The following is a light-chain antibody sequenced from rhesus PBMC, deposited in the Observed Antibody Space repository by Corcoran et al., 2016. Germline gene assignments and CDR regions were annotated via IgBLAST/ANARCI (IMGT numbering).Light chain of an antibody. J-gene: IGKJ1*01. V-gene: IGKV3S9*01. CDR1: QSINSY. Sequence: EIVMTQSPATLSLSPGERATLSCRASQSINSYVAWYQQKPEQAPRLLIYDASSRATGIPDRFSGSGSGTDFTLIISSLEPEDVGIYYCQQYNNWRTFGQGTKVEIK. CDR2: DAS. CDR3: QQYNNWRT.